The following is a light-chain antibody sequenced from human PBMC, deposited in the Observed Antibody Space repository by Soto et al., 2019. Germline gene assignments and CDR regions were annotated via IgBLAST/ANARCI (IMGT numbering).Light chain of an antibody. J-gene: IGKJ1*01. V-gene: IGKV3-20*01. CDR1: QSVSSSY. CDR3: QQYGSSPGT. Sequence: EIVLTQSPGTLSLSPGARATLSCRASQSVSSSYLAWYQQKPGQAPRLLIYGASSRATGIPDRFSGSGSGTDFTLTISRLESEDFAVYYCQQYGSSPGTFGQGTKVDIK. CDR2: GAS.